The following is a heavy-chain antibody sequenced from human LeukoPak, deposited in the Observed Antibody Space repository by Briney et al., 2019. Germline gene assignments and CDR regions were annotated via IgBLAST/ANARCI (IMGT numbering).Heavy chain of an antibody. D-gene: IGHD1-14*01. J-gene: IGHJ3*02. V-gene: IGHV3-48*03. CDR2: ISSGASST. CDR1: GFTFSSYE. CDR3: AKFRKPMALVDAFDT. Sequence: GGSLRLSCAASGFTFSSYEMNWVRQAPGKGLEWVSYISSGASSTSYADSVKGRFTISRDNSKNTLYLQMNSLRDEDTAVYYCAKFRKPMALVDAFDTWGQGIMVSVSS.